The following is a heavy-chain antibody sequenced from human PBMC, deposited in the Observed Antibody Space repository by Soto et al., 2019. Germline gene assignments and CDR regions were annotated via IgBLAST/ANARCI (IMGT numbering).Heavy chain of an antibody. V-gene: IGHV3-30*02. D-gene: IGHD6-19*01. CDR2: IRNDGFTQ. Sequence: GGSLRLSCEASGRAFITQGMHWVRQAPDKGLEWVAVIRNDGFTQHYADSVKGRFTISRDNSKNTLYLQMNSLRAEDTAIYYCAKEIAVAGPSYFDFWGQGTLVTVSS. CDR1: GRAFITQG. CDR3: AKEIAVAGPSYFDF. J-gene: IGHJ4*02.